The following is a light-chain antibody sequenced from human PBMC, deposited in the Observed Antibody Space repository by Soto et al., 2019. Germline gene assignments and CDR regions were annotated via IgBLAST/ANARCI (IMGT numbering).Light chain of an antibody. V-gene: IGKV1-5*01. CDR1: QSIGSS. CDR3: QQYNGYSRT. CDR2: DAS. J-gene: IGKJ1*01. Sequence: DIQMTQSPSTLSASVGDRVTITCRASQSIGSSLAWNQQKPGKAPNLLISDASSLERGVPSRFSGSGSGTEFTLTIRSLQPDDFATYYCQQYNGYSRTFGQGTKVDIK.